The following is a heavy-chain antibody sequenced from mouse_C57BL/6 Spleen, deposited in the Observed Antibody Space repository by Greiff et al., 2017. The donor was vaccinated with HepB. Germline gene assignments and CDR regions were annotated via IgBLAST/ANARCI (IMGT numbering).Heavy chain of an antibody. CDR1: GYAFSSSW. CDR2: IYPGDGDT. V-gene: IGHV1-82*01. D-gene: IGHD2-14*01. J-gene: IGHJ2*01. CDR3: AREGDIGVVFDY. Sequence: QVQLQQSGPELVKPGASVKISCKASGYAFSSSWMNWVKQRPGKGLEWIGRIYPGDGDTNYNGKFKGKATLTADKSSSTAYMQLSSLTSEDSAVYFCAREGDIGVVFDYWGQGTTLTVSS.